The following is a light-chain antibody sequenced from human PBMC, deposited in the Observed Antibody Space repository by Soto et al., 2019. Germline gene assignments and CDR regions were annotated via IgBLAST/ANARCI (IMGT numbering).Light chain of an antibody. CDR2: EGS. CDR3: CSYAGSSSYV. CDR1: SSDVGSYNL. V-gene: IGLV2-23*01. J-gene: IGLJ1*01. Sequence: QSALTQPASVSGSPGQSITISCTGTSSDVGSYNLVSWYQQHPGKAPKLMIYEGSKRPSGVSNRFSGSKSGNTASLTISGLQAEDEDDYYCCSYAGSSSYVFGTGTKV.